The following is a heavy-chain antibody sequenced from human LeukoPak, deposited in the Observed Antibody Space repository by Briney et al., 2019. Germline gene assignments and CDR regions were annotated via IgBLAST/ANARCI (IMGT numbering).Heavy chain of an antibody. J-gene: IGHJ4*02. CDR1: RYTLSSYY. V-gene: IGHV3-7*03. CDR2: IKQDGSEK. Sequence: PGGSLRLSCTASRYTLSSYYMIGVRESTGGGLEWVANIKQDGSEKYYVDSVKGRFTISRDNAKNSLYLQMNSLRAEDTAVYYCARDGWLVDYWGQGTLVTVSS. D-gene: IGHD6-19*01. CDR3: ARDGWLVDY.